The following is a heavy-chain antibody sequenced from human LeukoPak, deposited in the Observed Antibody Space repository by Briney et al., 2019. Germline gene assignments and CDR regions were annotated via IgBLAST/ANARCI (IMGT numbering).Heavy chain of an antibody. V-gene: IGHV4-39*01. CDR2: IYYSGST. Sequence: KPSETLSLTCTVSGGSISSSSYYWGWIRQPPEKGLEWLGSIYYSGSTYYNPSLKSRVNIAVDTSKSLFSLKLSSVTAADTAVYYCARSPRRVLSSLINWFDPWGQGTLVTVSS. CDR1: GGSISSSSYY. CDR3: ARSPRRVLSSLINWFDP. D-gene: IGHD3-10*01. J-gene: IGHJ5*02.